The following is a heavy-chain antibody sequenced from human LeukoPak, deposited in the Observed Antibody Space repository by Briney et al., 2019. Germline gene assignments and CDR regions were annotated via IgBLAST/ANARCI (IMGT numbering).Heavy chain of an antibody. J-gene: IGHJ4*02. CDR2: IYHTGTT. CDR3: ARDNRQYCSSTSCYVFDY. Sequence: PSETLSLTCVVSGGSISSYNYWSWVRQPPGKGLEWIGEIYHTGTTKYNPSLRSRVTMSVDNSKNQFSLKLSSVTAADTAVYYCARDNRQYCSSTSCYVFDYWGQGSLVTVSP. CDR1: GGSISSYNY. D-gene: IGHD2-2*01. V-gene: IGHV4-4*02.